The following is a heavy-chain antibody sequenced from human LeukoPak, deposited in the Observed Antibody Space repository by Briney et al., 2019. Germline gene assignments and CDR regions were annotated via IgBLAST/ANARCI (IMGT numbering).Heavy chain of an antibody. CDR3: ARVGLSPIAGAEDY. J-gene: IGHJ4*02. CDR1: GGSTSSGSYY. Sequence: PSQTLSLTCTVSGGSTSSGSYYWSWIRQPAGKGLEWIGRIYTSGSTNYNPSLKSRVTISVDTSKNQFSLKLSSVTAADTAVYYCARVGLSPIAGAEDYWGQGTLVTVSS. CDR2: IYTSGST. V-gene: IGHV4-61*02. D-gene: IGHD6-19*01.